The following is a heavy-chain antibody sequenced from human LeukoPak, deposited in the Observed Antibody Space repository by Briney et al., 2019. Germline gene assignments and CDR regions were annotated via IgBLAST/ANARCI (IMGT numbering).Heavy chain of an antibody. D-gene: IGHD6-13*01. CDR2: ISYDGSNK. V-gene: IGHV3-30-3*01. CDR3: ARAGVQQQLVPVYFDY. CDR1: GFTFSSYA. Sequence: QPGRSLRLSCAASGFTFSSYAMHWVRQAPGKGLEWVAVISYDGSNKYYADSVKGRFTISRDNSKNTLYLQMNSLRAEDTAVYYCARAGVQQQLVPVYFDYWGQGTLVTVSS. J-gene: IGHJ4*02.